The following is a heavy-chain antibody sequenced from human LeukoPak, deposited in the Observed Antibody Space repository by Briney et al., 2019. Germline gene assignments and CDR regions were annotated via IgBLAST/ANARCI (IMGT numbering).Heavy chain of an antibody. J-gene: IGHJ4*02. CDR1: GFTFSNYA. V-gene: IGHV3-23*01. D-gene: IGHD3-22*01. CDR3: ARGQRVVAMPSFDY. Sequence: GGSLRLSCAASGFTFSNYAMSWVRQAPGKGLEWVSAISDSGGNTYYADSVKGRFTISRDNSKNTLYLQMNSLRADDTAVYYCARGQRVVAMPSFDYWGQGTLVTVSS. CDR2: ISDSGGNT.